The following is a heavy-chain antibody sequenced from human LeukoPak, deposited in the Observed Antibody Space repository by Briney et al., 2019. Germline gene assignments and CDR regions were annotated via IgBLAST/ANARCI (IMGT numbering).Heavy chain of an antibody. D-gene: IGHD6-6*01. Sequence: GASVKVSCKASGGTFSSYAISWVRQAPGQGLEWMGGIIPIFGTANYAQKFQGRVTITADKSTSTAYMELSSLRAADTAVYYCARDKGTSYRSSFDYWGQGTLVTVSS. CDR2: IIPIFGTA. CDR1: GGTFSSYA. J-gene: IGHJ4*02. CDR3: ARDKGTSYRSSFDY. V-gene: IGHV1-69*06.